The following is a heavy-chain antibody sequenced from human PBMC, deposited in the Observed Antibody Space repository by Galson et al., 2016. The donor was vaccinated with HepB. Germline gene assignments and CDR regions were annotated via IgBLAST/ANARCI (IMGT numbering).Heavy chain of an antibody. CDR3: LNRWV. CDR1: GFTVSNNY. V-gene: IGHV3-66*02. CDR2: IYSGGST. J-gene: IGHJ4*02. D-gene: IGHD1-14*01. Sequence: SLRLSCAASGFTVSNNYMSWVRQAPGKGLEWVTLIYSGGSTYYADSVKGRFPIPRDNSKNTLFLQMNSLRAEDTAVYYCLNRWVWGQGHLVTVSS.